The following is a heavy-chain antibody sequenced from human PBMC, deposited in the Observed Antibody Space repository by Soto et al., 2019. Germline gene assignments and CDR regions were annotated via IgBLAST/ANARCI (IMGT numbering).Heavy chain of an antibody. CDR1: GYTFTSYA. CDR2: INAGNGNT. CDR3: AESIAAISGYYGMDV. Sequence: ASVKVSCKASGYTFTSYAMHWVRQAPRQRLEWMGWINAGNGNTKYSQKFQGRVTITRDTSASTAYMELSSLRSEDTAVYYCAESIAAISGYYGMDVWGQGTTVTVSS. D-gene: IGHD6-6*01. V-gene: IGHV1-3*01. J-gene: IGHJ6*02.